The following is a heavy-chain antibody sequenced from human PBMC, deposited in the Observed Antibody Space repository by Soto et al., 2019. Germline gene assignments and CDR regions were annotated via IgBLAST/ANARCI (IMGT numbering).Heavy chain of an antibody. J-gene: IGHJ6*02. V-gene: IGHV1-69*13. CDR1: GGTFSSYA. D-gene: IGHD2-2*01. Sequence: GASVKVSCKASGGTFSSYAISWVRQAPGQGLEWMGGIIPIFGTANYAQKFQGRVTITADESTSTAYMELSSLRSDDTAVYYCARERVDIVVVPAATRIYGMDVWGQGTTVTVSS. CDR2: IIPIFGTA. CDR3: ARERVDIVVVPAATRIYGMDV.